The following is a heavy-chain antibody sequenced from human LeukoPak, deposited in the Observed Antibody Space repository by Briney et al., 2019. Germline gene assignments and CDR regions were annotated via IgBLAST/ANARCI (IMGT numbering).Heavy chain of an antibody. D-gene: IGHD3-9*01. CDR1: GGTFSSYA. Sequence: ASVKVSCKAPGGTFSSYAISWVRQAPGQGLEWMGRIIPIFGTANYAQKFQGRVTITTDESTSTAYMELSSLRSEDTAVYYCAREDYDILTGYSDYFDYWGQGTLVTVSS. J-gene: IGHJ4*02. CDR3: AREDYDILTGYSDYFDY. V-gene: IGHV1-69*05. CDR2: IIPIFGTA.